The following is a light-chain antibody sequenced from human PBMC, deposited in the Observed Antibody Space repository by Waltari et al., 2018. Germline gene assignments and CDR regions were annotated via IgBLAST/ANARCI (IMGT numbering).Light chain of an antibody. CDR3: QQRRNWPLT. Sequence: DIVLTQSPATLSLSPGERATLSCSASQSVDMYLAWYQQRPGQAHRLLIYDTSNRATDIPARFSGSGSETDFSLTISSLEPEDFAVYYCQQRRNWPLTFGGGTKVEIK. CDR2: DTS. J-gene: IGKJ4*01. CDR1: QSVDMY. V-gene: IGKV3-11*01.